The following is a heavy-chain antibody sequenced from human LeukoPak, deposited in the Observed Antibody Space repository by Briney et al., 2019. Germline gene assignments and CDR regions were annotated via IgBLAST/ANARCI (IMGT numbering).Heavy chain of an antibody. CDR2: ISGSSSSI. J-gene: IGHJ4*02. CDR1: GFTFSTYT. V-gene: IGHV3-21*01. Sequence: GGSLRLSCAASGFTFSTYTMNWVRQAPGKGLEWVSSISGSSSSIYYADSVEGRFTISRDNAKNSLYLQMNSLRAEDTAVYYCARDLYGDYAFDYWGQGALVTVSS. CDR3: ARDLYGDYAFDY. D-gene: IGHD4-17*01.